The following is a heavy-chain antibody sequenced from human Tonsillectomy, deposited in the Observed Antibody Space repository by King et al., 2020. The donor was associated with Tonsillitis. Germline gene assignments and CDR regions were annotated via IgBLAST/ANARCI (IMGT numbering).Heavy chain of an antibody. Sequence: QVQLQQWGAGLLKPSETLSLTCAVYGGSFSDYYWSWIRQPPGKGLEWIGEINHSGSTNYNPSLKSRVTISVDTSKNQFSLKLNSVTAADTAVYYCASRLRYFDWSFAPWGQGTLVTVSS. J-gene: IGHJ5*02. CDR1: GGSFSDYY. CDR3: ASRLRYFDWSFAP. V-gene: IGHV4-34*01. CDR2: INHSGST. D-gene: IGHD3-9*01.